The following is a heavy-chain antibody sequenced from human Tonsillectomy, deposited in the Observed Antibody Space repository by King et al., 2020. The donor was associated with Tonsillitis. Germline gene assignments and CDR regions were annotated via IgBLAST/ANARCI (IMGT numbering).Heavy chain of an antibody. D-gene: IGHD2-15*01. Sequence: VQLVESGGGLVQPGGSLRLSCAVSGFTFRLYSMNWVRQAPGEGLEWVSYISSGSTNIYYADSVKDRFTISRDNVKESLYLQMNSLRDEDTAVDYCARENGDCSGGVCYMAGFDRWGRGTLVTVSS. CDR2: ISSGSTNI. CDR1: GFTFRLYS. V-gene: IGHV3-48*02. J-gene: IGHJ2*01. CDR3: ARENGDCSGGVCYMAGFDR.